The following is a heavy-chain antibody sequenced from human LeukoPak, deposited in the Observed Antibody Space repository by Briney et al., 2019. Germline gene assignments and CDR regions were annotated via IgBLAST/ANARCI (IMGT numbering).Heavy chain of an antibody. V-gene: IGHV1-46*01. D-gene: IGHD1-26*01. CDR3: ARRSSPRGNAFDI. Sequence: ASVKVSCKASGYTFTSYYMHWVRQAPGQGLEWMGIINPSGGSTNCAQKFQGRVTMTRDMSTSTVYMELSSLRSEDTAVYYCARRSSPRGNAFDIWGQGTMVTVSS. CDR2: INPSGGST. CDR1: GYTFTSYY. J-gene: IGHJ3*02.